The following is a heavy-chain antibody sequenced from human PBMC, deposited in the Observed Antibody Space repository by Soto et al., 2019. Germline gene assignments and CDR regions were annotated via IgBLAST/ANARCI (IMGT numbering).Heavy chain of an antibody. CDR1: GFTFSSPA. V-gene: IGHV3-23*01. CDR2: FSGSGGST. D-gene: IGHD5-12*01. CDR3: AKDGSGYDHGTFDS. J-gene: IGHJ4*02. Sequence: GGSLRLSCAASGFTFSSPAMSWVRQAPGEGLEWVPGFSGSGGSTYYADSVKGRFTISRDNSKNTLYLQMNSLRAEDTAVYYCAKDGSGYDHGTFDSWGQGTLVTVSS.